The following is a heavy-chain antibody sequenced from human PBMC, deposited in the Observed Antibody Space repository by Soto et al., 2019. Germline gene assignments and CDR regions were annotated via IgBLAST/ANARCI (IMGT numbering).Heavy chain of an antibody. D-gene: IGHD2-8*02. CDR3: ARESLGSRGGGWVDY. CDR2: IYYSGST. Sequence: QVQLQESGPGLVKPSETLSLTCTVSGGSISSYYWSWIRQPPGKGLEWIGYIYYSGSTNYNPSLKSRVTTSVDTPKNQFSLKLSSVTAADTAVYYCARESLGSRGGGWVDYWGQGTLVTVSS. CDR1: GGSISSYY. V-gene: IGHV4-59*01. J-gene: IGHJ4*02.